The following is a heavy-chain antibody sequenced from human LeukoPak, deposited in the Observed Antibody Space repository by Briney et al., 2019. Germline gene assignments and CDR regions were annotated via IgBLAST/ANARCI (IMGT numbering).Heavy chain of an antibody. D-gene: IGHD6-19*01. V-gene: IGHV3-30-3*01. CDR2: ISYDGSNK. CDR3: ARDPRSGWYDY. J-gene: IGHJ4*02. CDR1: GFTFSSYA. Sequence: GRSLRLSCAASGFTFSSYAMHWVRQAPGKGLEWVAVISYDGSNKYYADSVKGRFTISRDNSKNTLYLQMNSLRAEDTAVYYCARDPRSGWYDYWGQGTLVTVSS.